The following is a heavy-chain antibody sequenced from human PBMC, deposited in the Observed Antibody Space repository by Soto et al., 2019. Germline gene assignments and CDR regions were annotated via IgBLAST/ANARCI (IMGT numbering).Heavy chain of an antibody. J-gene: IGHJ6*02. D-gene: IGHD6-13*01. CDR3: ARGSYSSSWYVSYYYYGMDV. CDR2: IGTAGDT. Sequence: PGGSLRLSCAASGFTFSSYDMHWVRQATGKGLEWVSAIGTAGDTYYPGSVKGRFTISRENAKNSLYLQMNSLRAGDTAVYYCARGSYSSSWYVSYYYYGMDVWGQGTTVTVSS. CDR1: GFTFSSYD. V-gene: IGHV3-13*04.